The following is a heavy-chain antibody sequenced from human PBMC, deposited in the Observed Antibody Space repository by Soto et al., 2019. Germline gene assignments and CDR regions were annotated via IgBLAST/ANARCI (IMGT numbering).Heavy chain of an antibody. D-gene: IGHD4-17*01. J-gene: IGHJ4*02. CDR2: IDVGSANA. CDR1: GFTFSSSA. CDR3: ATDVGGDIYGVARH. V-gene: IGHV1-58*01. Sequence: QMQLVQSGPEVKKPGTSVKVSCKTSGFTFSSSAVHWVRQARGHRLQWIGWIDVGSANANYAHMLQERVTISRDMSTRTAYMERSSPRPEATPVYYCATDVGGDIYGVARHWGTGTLVTVPS.